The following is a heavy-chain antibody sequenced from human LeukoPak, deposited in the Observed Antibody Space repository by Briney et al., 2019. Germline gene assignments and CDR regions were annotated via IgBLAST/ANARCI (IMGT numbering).Heavy chain of an antibody. CDR1: RFTFSNYG. CDR3: TRLRGESPRSFDP. Sequence: GGSLRLSCAASRFTFSNYGVNWVRQAPGKGLEWVSYINSRSSTIYYADSVKGRFTISRDNAENKVYLQMNSLGAEDTAVYYCTRLRGESPRSFDPWGQGTLVTVSS. D-gene: IGHD3-10*01. V-gene: IGHV3-48*04. J-gene: IGHJ5*02. CDR2: INSRSSTI.